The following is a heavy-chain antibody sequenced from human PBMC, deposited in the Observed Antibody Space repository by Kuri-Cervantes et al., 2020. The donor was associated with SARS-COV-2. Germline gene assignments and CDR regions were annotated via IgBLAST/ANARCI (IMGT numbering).Heavy chain of an antibody. CDR1: GGSISSSSYY. V-gene: IGHV4-39*01. D-gene: IGHD2-15*01. J-gene: IGHJ4*02. Sequence: GSLRLSCTVSGGSISSSSYYWGWIRQPPGKGLEWIGSIYCSGSTYYNPSLKSRVTISVDTSKNQFSLKLSSVTAADTAVYYCARQSVVASDDWGQGTLVTVSS. CDR3: ARQSVVASDD. CDR2: IYCSGST.